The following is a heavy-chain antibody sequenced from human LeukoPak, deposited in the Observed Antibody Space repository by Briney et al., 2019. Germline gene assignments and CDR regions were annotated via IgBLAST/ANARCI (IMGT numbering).Heavy chain of an antibody. V-gene: IGHV3-21*01. J-gene: IGHJ4*02. Sequence: GGSLRLSCEASGFSFSGYNMDWVRQTPGKGLEWISSITTSSTYTFYADSVKGRFTISRDNAKNSLYLQMNSLRAEDTAVYYCAREVYYYDSSGFYYSGGFGYWGQGTLLTVSS. CDR2: ITTSSTYT. CDR1: GFSFSGYN. D-gene: IGHD3-22*01. CDR3: AREVYYYDSSGFYYSGGFGY.